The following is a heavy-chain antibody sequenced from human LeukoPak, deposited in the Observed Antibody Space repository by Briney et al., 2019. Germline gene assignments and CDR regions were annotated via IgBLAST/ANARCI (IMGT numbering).Heavy chain of an antibody. J-gene: IGHJ4*02. V-gene: IGHV1-2*02. CDR3: ARDKPAEAALDF. Sequence: ASVKVSCKASGYTFTGYYIHWVRKAPGKGLEGMGWINPNSGGTNYAQKFQGRVTMTRDRSINTAYMDLRSLTYDDTAVYYCARDKPAEAALDFWGQGTLVTVSS. CDR1: GYTFTGYY. CDR2: INPNSGGT.